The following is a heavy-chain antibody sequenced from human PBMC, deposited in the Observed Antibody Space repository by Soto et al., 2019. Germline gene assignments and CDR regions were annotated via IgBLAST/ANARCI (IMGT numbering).Heavy chain of an antibody. V-gene: IGHV2-26*01. Sequence: QVTLKESGPVLVKPTETLTLTCTVSGFSLSNPRMGVSWIRQPPGKAPEWLAHIFSDDEKSYYSRSLRSRLFISKDISKSQVVLVLTNVDPVDTATYYCARIYGGDSGGWFDPWGQGTLVAVSS. CDR1: GFSLSNPRMG. CDR3: ARIYGGDSGGWFDP. D-gene: IGHD2-21*02. CDR2: IFSDDEK. J-gene: IGHJ5*02.